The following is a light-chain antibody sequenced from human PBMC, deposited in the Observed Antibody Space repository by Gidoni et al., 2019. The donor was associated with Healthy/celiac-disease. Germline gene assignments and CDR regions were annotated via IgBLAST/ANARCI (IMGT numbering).Light chain of an antibody. CDR1: SSNIGAGYD. Sequence: QSVLTQPPSVSGPPGQRVTISGTGSSSNIGAGYDVHWYQQLPGTAPKLLIYGNSNRPSGVPDRFSGSKSGTSASLAITGLQAEDEADYYCQSYDSSLSGYWVFGGGTKLTVL. J-gene: IGLJ3*02. V-gene: IGLV1-40*01. CDR3: QSYDSSLSGYWV. CDR2: GNS.